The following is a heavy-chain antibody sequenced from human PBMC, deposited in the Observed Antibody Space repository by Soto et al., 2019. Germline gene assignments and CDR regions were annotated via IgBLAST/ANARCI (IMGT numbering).Heavy chain of an antibody. CDR2: IIPIFGTA. CDR1: GGTFSSYA. D-gene: IGHD2-2*01. Sequence: QVQLVQSGAEVKKPGSSVKVSCKASGGTFSSYAISWVRQAPGQGLEWMGGIIPIFGTANYAQKFQGRVTITADESTSKAYMELSSLRSEGTAVYYCARAGPAAMPIPLYFDYWGQGTLVTVSS. J-gene: IGHJ4*02. V-gene: IGHV1-69*01. CDR3: ARAGPAAMPIPLYFDY.